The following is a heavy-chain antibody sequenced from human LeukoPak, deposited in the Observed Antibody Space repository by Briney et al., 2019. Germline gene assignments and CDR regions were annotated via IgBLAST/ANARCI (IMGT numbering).Heavy chain of an antibody. J-gene: IGHJ4*02. CDR2: VIGDGSFT. CDR3: VRDGDECNFDY. CDR1: GFTFRSYW. D-gene: IGHD7-27*01. V-gene: IGHV3-74*01. Sequence: GGSLRLSCAASGFTFRSYWMHWVRQAPGKGLEWVSRVIGDGSFTNYADSVKGRFTIYRHNAKNALYMQTSSMREEGAAVYFCVRDGDECNFDYWGQGSLVTVSS.